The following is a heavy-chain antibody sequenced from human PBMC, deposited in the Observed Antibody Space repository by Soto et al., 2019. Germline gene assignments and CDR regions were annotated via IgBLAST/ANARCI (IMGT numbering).Heavy chain of an antibody. CDR3: AXXSYSSSWYFDP. CDR2: ISGSGGST. V-gene: IGHV3-23*01. Sequence: EVQLLESGGGLVQPGGSLRLSCAASGFTFSSYAMSWVRQAPGKGLEWVSAISGSGGSTYYADSVKGRFTISRDNSKNTLYLXXXXXXAEDXXXXXXAXXSYSSSWYFDPWGQGTLVTVSS. CDR1: GFTFSSYA. D-gene: IGHD6-13*01. J-gene: IGHJ5*02.